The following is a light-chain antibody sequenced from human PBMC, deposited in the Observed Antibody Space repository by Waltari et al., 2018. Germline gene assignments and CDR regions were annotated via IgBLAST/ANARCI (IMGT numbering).Light chain of an antibody. Sequence: QLVLTQSPSASASLGASVKLTCTLSSGHSIYAIAWHQQQPEQGPRYLMKLNSDGSHSKGDGIPDRFSGSSSGAERVLTISRLQSEDEADYYCQTWGTGTVVFGGGTKLTVL. V-gene: IGLV4-69*01. CDR1: SGHSIYA. CDR2: LNSDGSH. J-gene: IGLJ2*01. CDR3: QTWGTGTVV.